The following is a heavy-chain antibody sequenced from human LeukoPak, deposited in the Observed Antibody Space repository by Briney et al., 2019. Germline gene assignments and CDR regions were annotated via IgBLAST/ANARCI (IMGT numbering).Heavy chain of an antibody. D-gene: IGHD1-14*01. CDR2: ISAYNGNT. J-gene: IGHJ6*02. CDR3: AREETHHVYYGMDV. V-gene: IGHV1-18*01. CDR1: GYTFTSYG. Sequence: AASVKVSCKASGYTFTSYGISWVRQASGQGLEWMGWISAYNGNTNYAQKVQGRVTMTTDTSTSTAYMELRSLRSDDTAVYYCAREETHHVYYGMDVWGQGTMVTVSS.